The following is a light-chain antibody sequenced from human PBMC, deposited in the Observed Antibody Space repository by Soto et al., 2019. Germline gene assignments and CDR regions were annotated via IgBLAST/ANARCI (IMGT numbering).Light chain of an antibody. Sequence: EIVMTQSPATLSVSPGERATLSCRASQSVSSNLAWYQQKPGQAPRLLIYCASTRATGIPARFSGSGSGTEFILTISSLQSEDFAVYYCQQYNNWPPEITFGQGTRLEIK. CDR2: CAS. CDR1: QSVSSN. J-gene: IGKJ5*01. CDR3: QQYNNWPPEIT. V-gene: IGKV3-15*01.